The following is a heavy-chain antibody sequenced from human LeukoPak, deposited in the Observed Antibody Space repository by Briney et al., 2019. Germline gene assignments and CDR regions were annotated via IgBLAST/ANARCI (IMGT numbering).Heavy chain of an antibody. Sequence: GGSLRLSGAASGYTFSSYLMHWGRHAPGKGLVGVARINSDGSSTSYADSVKGRFTISRDNAMDSLYLQMNSLRAEDTAVYYCARGRYNWRGEGENWFDPWGQGTLVSVSS. CDR3: ARGRYNWRGEGENWFDP. D-gene: IGHD1-20*01. CDR1: GYTFSSYL. J-gene: IGHJ5*02. V-gene: IGHV3-74*01. CDR2: INSDGSST.